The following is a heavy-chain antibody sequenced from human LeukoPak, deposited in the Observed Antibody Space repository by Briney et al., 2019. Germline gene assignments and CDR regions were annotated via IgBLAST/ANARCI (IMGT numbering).Heavy chain of an antibody. CDR1: GGSISSYY. Sequence: PSETLSLTCTVSGGSISSYYWSWIRQPPGKGLEWIGYIYYSGSTNYNPSLKSRVTISVDTSKNQFSLKLSSVTAADKAVYYCARERSDWFDPWGQGTLVTVSS. CDR3: ARERSDWFDP. CDR2: IYYSGST. J-gene: IGHJ5*02. V-gene: IGHV4-59*01.